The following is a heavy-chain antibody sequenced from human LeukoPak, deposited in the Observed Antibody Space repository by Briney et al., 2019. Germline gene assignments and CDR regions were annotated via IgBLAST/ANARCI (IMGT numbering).Heavy chain of an antibody. J-gene: IGHJ3*01. CDR2: IWFDGGNK. V-gene: IGHV3-33*01. CDR1: GFTFSSYG. Sequence: GGSLRLSCTVSGFTFSSYGMHWVRQAPGKGLEWVAVIWFDGGNKYYADSVQGRFTISRDNSKNTLYLQMNSLRVEDTAVYYCARDRSYGIWGAPGYAFDVWGQGTLGIVSS. D-gene: IGHD1-26*01. CDR3: ARDRSYGIWGAPGYAFDV.